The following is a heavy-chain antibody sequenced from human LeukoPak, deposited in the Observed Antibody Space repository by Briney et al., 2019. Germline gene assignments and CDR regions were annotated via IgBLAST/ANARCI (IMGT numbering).Heavy chain of an antibody. Sequence: ASVKVSCKASGYTFTNYDINWVRQAAGQGLEWMGGFDPEDGETIYAQKFQGRVTMTEDTSTDTAYMELSSLRSEDTAVYYCAPTADPYSSGHKDWGQGTLVTVSS. CDR1: GYTFTNYD. V-gene: IGHV1-24*01. CDR2: FDPEDGET. J-gene: IGHJ4*02. CDR3: APTADPYSSGHKD. D-gene: IGHD6-19*01.